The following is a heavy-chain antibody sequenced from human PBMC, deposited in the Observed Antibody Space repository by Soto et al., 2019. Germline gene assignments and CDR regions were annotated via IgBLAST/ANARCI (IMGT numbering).Heavy chain of an antibody. CDR2: IYYSGST. V-gene: IGHV4-59*01. CDR3: AKDFGRCCRTPGAGHYY. J-gene: IGHJ4*02. CDR1: GGSISSYY. Sequence: SETLSLTCTVSGGSISSYYWSWIRQPPGKGLEWIGYIYYSGSTNYNPSLKSRVTISVDTSKNQFSLKLSSVTAADTAVYYCAKDFGRCCRTPGAGHYYCSRGSLVTVSS. D-gene: IGHD1-26*01.